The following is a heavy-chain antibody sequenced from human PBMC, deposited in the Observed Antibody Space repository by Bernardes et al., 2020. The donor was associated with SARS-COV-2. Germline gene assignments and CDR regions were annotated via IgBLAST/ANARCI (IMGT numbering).Heavy chain of an antibody. CDR1: GFTFSNSW. Sequence: GGSLRLSCAASGFTFSNSWMSWVRQAPGKGLEWVGRIKSKTDGRTTDYAAPVKGRFTISRDDSKNTLYLQMNSLKTEDTAVYYCTNIRGRYSSSSGGFYYYGMDFWGQGTTVTVSS. J-gene: IGHJ6*02. D-gene: IGHD6-6*01. CDR2: IKSKTDGRTT. CDR3: TNIRGRYSSSSGGFYYYGMDF. V-gene: IGHV3-15*01.